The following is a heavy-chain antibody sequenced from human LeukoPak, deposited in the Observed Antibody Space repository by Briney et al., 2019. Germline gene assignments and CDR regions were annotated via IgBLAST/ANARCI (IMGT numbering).Heavy chain of an antibody. Sequence: GGSLRLSCVASEFTFRSYDMHWVRQAPGRGLEWVAVISYDGSNKDYADSVKGRFTISRDNTKNTLFLQMNSLRAEDTAVYYCAKEVRGDAFDIWGQGTMVTVSS. CDR2: ISYDGSNK. J-gene: IGHJ3*02. V-gene: IGHV3-30*18. CDR3: AKEVRGDAFDI. CDR1: EFTFRSYD. D-gene: IGHD3-16*01.